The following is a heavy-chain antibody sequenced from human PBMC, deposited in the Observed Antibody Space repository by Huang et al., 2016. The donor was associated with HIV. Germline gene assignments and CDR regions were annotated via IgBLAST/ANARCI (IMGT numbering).Heavy chain of an antibody. J-gene: IGHJ4*02. CDR1: GVSMSSGSYF. V-gene: IGHV4-30-4*08. D-gene: IGHD6-19*01. Sequence: QVQLQESGPGLVKPSQTLSLTCTVSGVSMSSGSYFWSWIRQPPGKALEWLGYIYYSGSTYYNPSLKSRLTISVDTSKNQFSLKLNSMTAADSAVYYCARRRDKGSGAFSYWGQGILVTVSS. CDR3: ARRRDKGSGAFSY. CDR2: IYYSGST.